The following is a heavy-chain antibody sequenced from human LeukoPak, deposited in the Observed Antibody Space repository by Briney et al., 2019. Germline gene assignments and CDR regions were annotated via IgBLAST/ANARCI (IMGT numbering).Heavy chain of an antibody. Sequence: SETLSLTCAVFGGSFSGYYWSWIRQPPGRGLVWIGDINRSGGTNYNPSLKSRIPISVDTSKNQFSPKVSTVTAADTAVSFCTYGDRKFDYWGQGALVTVSS. V-gene: IGHV4-34*01. CDR2: INRSGGT. D-gene: IGHD4-17*01. J-gene: IGHJ4*02. CDR1: GGSFSGYY. CDR3: TYGDRKFDY.